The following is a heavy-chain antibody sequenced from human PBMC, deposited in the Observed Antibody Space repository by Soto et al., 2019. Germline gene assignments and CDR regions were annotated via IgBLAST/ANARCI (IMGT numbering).Heavy chain of an antibody. CDR3: ARLGSSGWYQGSYFDY. CDR1: GGSLTRNKHY. J-gene: IGHJ4*02. Sequence: SETPSLTCPLSGGSLTRNKHYLGWVRQAPGKGLEWIGNILYSGSTNYNPSLKSRVTISVETSKNQFSLKMSSVTAADTAVYYCARLGSSGWYQGSYFDYWGQGTLVTVS. D-gene: IGHD6-19*01. V-gene: IGHV4-39*01. CDR2: ILYSGST.